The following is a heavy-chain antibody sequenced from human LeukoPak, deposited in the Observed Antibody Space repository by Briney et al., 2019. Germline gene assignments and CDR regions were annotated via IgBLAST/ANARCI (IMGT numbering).Heavy chain of an antibody. CDR1: GDSVSSNSAA. Sequence: SQTLSLTCAISGDSVSSNSAAWSWIRQSPSRGLEWLGRTYYRSKWCSDYPLSVKSRITINPDTSKNQFSLQLYSVTPEDTAVYYCTRVHGSGSADYFDYWGQGILVTVSS. V-gene: IGHV6-1*01. D-gene: IGHD3-10*01. CDR2: TYYRSKWCS. J-gene: IGHJ4*02. CDR3: TRVHGSGSADYFDY.